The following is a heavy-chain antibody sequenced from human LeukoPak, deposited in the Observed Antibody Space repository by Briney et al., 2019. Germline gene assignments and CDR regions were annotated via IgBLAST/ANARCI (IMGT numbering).Heavy chain of an antibody. D-gene: IGHD5-24*01. V-gene: IGHV4-39*01. CDR1: GCSIRSSSYY. CDR2: IYYTGST. J-gene: IGHJ4*02. Sequence: SETLSLTCTVSGCSIRSSSYYYGWIRQPPGKGLEWIGSIYYTGSTYYNPSLKSRVTISVDTSKNQFSLKLSSVTAADTAVYYCVRHYGQRWLKLRYFDYWGQGTLVTVSS. CDR3: VRHYGQRWLKLRYFDY.